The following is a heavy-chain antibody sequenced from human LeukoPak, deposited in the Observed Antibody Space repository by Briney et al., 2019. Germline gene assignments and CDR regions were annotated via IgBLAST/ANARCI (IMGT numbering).Heavy chain of an antibody. J-gene: IGHJ4*02. CDR2: IYYSGST. V-gene: IGHV4-59*01. D-gene: IGHD3-10*01. CDR1: GGSISGYF. Sequence: SETLSLTCTVSGGSISGYFWSWIRQPPGKGLEWIGHIYYSGSTNYNPSLKSRVTISVDTSKNQFSLKLSSVTAADTAVYYCARWVYYGYYFDYWGQGTLVTVSS. CDR3: ARWVYYGYYFDY.